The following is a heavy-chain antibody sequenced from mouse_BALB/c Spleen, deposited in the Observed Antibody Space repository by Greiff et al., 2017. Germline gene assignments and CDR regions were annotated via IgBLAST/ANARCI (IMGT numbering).Heavy chain of an antibody. CDR1: GCTFTSYW. CDR2: INPSNGRT. J-gene: IGHJ2*01. V-gene: IGHV1S81*02. D-gene: IGHD4-1*01. Sequence: VQLQQPGAELVKPGASVKLSCKASGCTFTSYWMHWVKQRPGQGLEWIGEINPSNGRTNYNEKFKSKATLTVDKSSSTAYMQLSSLTSEDSAVYYCARNWERRYYFDYWGQGTTLTVSS. CDR3: ARNWERRYYFDY.